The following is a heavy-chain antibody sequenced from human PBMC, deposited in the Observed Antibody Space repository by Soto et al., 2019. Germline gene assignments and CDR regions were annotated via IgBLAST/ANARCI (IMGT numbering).Heavy chain of an antibody. CDR3: ATEISGSYFNY. CDR1: GFSLSTYS. D-gene: IGHD1-26*01. V-gene: IGHV3-48*01. J-gene: IGHJ4*02. Sequence: EVQLVESGGGLVQPGGSLRLSCAASGFSLSTYSLNWVRQAPGKGLECISYIRSTTPTIYYADSVKGRFTISRDDAKNSLYLQMNSLKAEDTAVYYCATEISGSYFNYWGQGTLVTVSS. CDR2: IRSTTPTI.